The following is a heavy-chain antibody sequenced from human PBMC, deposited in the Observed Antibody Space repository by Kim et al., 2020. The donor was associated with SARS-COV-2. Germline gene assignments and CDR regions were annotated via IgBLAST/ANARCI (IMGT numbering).Heavy chain of an antibody. D-gene: IGHD6-13*01. V-gene: IGHV5-51*01. J-gene: IGHJ5*02. CDR2: IYPGDSDT. Sequence: GESLKISCKGSGYSFTSYWIGWVRQMPGKGLERMGIIYPGDSDTRYSPSFQGQVTISADKSISTAYLQWSSLKASDTAMYYCARATELPLISSSWYLHIWFDPWGQGTLVTVSS. CDR3: ARATELPLISSSWYLHIWFDP. CDR1: GYSFTSYW.